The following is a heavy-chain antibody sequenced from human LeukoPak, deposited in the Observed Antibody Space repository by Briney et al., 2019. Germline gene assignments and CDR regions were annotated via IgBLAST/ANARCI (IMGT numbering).Heavy chain of an antibody. D-gene: IGHD2-15*01. CDR1: GFTFSSYW. CDR2: INTDGSST. Sequence: GGTLRLSCAASGFTFSSYWMHWVRQAPGKGLVWVSRINTDGSSTSYADSVKGRFTISRDNSKNTLYLQMNSLRAEDTAVYYCAKEQPNVAATWGYGMDVWGQGTTVTVSS. V-gene: IGHV3-74*01. CDR3: AKEQPNVAATWGYGMDV. J-gene: IGHJ6*02.